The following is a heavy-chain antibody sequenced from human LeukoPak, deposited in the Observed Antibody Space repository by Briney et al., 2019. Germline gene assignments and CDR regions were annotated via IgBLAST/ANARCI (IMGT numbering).Heavy chain of an antibody. V-gene: IGHV1-2*02. CDR2: INPNSGGT. Sequence: ASVKVSCKASGYTFTGYYMHWVRQAPGQGLEWMEWINPNSGGTNYAQKFQGRVTMTRDTSISTAYMELSRLRSDDTAVYYCARASYCSGGSCYSDYWGQGTLVTVSS. CDR3: ARASYCSGGSCYSDY. J-gene: IGHJ4*02. CDR1: GYTFTGYY. D-gene: IGHD2-15*01.